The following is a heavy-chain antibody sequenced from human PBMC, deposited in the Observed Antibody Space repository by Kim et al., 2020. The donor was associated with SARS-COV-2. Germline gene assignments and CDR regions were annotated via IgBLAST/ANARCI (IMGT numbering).Heavy chain of an antibody. Sequence: SVKVSCKASGGTFSSYAISWVRQAPGQGLEWMGGIIPIFGTANYAQKFQGRVTITADESTSTAYMELSSLRSEDTAVYYCARVFYDFWSGYYFDYWGQGTLVTVSS. D-gene: IGHD3-3*01. J-gene: IGHJ4*02. CDR2: IIPIFGTA. CDR3: ARVFYDFWSGYYFDY. V-gene: IGHV1-69*13. CDR1: GGTFSSYA.